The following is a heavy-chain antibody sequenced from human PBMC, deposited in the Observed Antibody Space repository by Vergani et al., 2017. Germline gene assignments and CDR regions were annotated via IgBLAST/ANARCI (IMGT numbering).Heavy chain of an antibody. J-gene: IGHJ5*02. D-gene: IGHD3-10*01. CDR1: GSTVRGNY. V-gene: IGHV3-66*02. Sequence: ELQLVESGGGLDQPGGSLRLFRAASGSTVRGNYMTWVRQAPGKGLEWVSHIYSGDETYYADSVKGRVTISRDTSKNTLHLQINNLRVEDTAVYYCARGNYYGSGTYVDPWGQGTMVTVSS. CDR3: ARGNYYGSGTYVDP. CDR2: IYSGDET.